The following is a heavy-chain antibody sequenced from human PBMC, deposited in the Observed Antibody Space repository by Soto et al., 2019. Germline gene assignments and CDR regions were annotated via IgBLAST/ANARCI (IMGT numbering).Heavy chain of an antibody. J-gene: IGHJ4*02. V-gene: IGHV3-33*01. CDR3: ARGPGGRLVTTTRLHN. CDR2: IWSDGTFK. CDR1: GFAFSSFG. Sequence: QVQLVESGGGVVQPGRSLRLSCAASGFAFSSFGMHWVRQAPGGGLEWVAVIWSDGTFKFYADSVKGRFTISRDNSENSLYVHMDRLRVEETAVYFCARGPGGRLVTTTRLHNWARGALVTVS. D-gene: IGHD4-17*01.